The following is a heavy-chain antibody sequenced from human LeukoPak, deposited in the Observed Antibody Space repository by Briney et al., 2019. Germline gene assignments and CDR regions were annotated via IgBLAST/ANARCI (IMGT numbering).Heavy chain of an antibody. D-gene: IGHD5-18*01. CDR2: INHSGST. Sequence: SETLSLTCALYVGSFSGYYWSWIRQPPGKGLECIGEINHSGSTNYNPSLKSRVTISVDTSKNQFSLKLSSVTAEDTAVYYCARGQAMGYYFDYWGQGTLVTVSS. CDR1: VGSFSGYY. J-gene: IGHJ4*02. CDR3: ARGQAMGYYFDY. V-gene: IGHV4-34*01.